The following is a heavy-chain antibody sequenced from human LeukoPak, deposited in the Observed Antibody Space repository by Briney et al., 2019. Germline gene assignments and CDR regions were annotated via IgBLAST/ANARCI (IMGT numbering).Heavy chain of an antibody. Sequence: PSETLSLTCAVYGGSFSGYYWSWIRQPPGKGLEWIGEINHSGSTNYNPSLKSRVTISVDTSKNQFSLKLSSVTAADTAVYYCARRARSDYYYGMDVWGQGTTVTVSS. CDR3: ARRARSDYYYGMDV. CDR2: INHSGST. J-gene: IGHJ6*02. CDR1: GGSFSGYY. V-gene: IGHV4-34*01.